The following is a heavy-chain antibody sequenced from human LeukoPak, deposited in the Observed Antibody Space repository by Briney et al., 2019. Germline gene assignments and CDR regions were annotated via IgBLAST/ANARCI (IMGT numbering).Heavy chain of an antibody. CDR1: GFTFSSYA. Sequence: PGGSLRLSCAASGFTFSSYAMSWVRQAPGKGLEWVSAISGSGGSTYYADSVKGRFTISRDNSKNTLYLQMNSLRAEDTAVYYCARDRYQRDDVVVTATRFQHWGQGTLVTVAS. D-gene: IGHD2-21*02. J-gene: IGHJ1*01. CDR2: ISGSGGST. V-gene: IGHV3-23*01. CDR3: ARDRYQRDDVVVTATRFQH.